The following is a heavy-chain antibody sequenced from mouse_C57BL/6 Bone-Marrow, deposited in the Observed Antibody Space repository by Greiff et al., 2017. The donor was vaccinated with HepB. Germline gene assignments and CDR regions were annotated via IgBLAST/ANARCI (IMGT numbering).Heavy chain of an antibody. CDR3: ARSPLLY. V-gene: IGHV5-17*01. CDR1: GFTFSDYG. Sequence: EVKLMESGGGLVKPGGSLKLSCAASGFTFSDYGMHWVRQAPEKGLEWVAYISSGSSTIYYADTVKGRFTISRENAKNTLFLQMTSLRSEDTAMYYCARSPLLYWGQGTSVTVSS. CDR2: ISSGSSTI. J-gene: IGHJ4*01.